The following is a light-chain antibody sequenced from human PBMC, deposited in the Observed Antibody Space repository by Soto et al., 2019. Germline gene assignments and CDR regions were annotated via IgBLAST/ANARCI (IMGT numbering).Light chain of an antibody. Sequence: QSALAQPASLSGSPGQSITISCTGTSSDIGGSKYVSWYQQHPGKAPKLMIYEVTYRPSGVSDRFSGSKSGNTASLTVSGLQAEDEADYYCSSYTSSGTLYVFGTGTKVTGL. CDR1: SSDIGGSKY. J-gene: IGLJ1*01. V-gene: IGLV2-14*01. CDR3: SSYTSSGTLYV. CDR2: EVT.